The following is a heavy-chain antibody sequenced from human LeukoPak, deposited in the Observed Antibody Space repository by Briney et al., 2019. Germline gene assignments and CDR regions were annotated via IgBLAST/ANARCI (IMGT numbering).Heavy chain of an antibody. V-gene: IGHV3-30*03. J-gene: IGHJ3*02. CDR2: ISSDGSNK. CDR1: GFTFTHYG. Sequence: GRSLRLSCAASGFTFTHYGIHWVRLAPGKGLEWVAVISSDGSNKHYADSVKGRFTISRDDSKNTLYLQMNSLRVDDTALYYCTTFDMWGQGTMVTVSS. CDR3: TTFDM.